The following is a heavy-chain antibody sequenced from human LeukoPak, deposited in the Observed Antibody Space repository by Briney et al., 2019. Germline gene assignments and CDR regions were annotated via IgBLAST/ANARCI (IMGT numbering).Heavy chain of an antibody. CDR2: ISGSGGST. Sequence: GGSLRLSCAASGFTFSSYAMSGVRQAPGKGLEGVSAISGSGGSTYYADSAKGRFTISRDNSKNTLYLKMNSLRAKDTAVYYCAKDLLLWFGQDAFDIWGQGTMVTVSS. CDR1: GFTFSSYA. D-gene: IGHD3-10*01. V-gene: IGHV3-23*01. J-gene: IGHJ3*02. CDR3: AKDLLLWFGQDAFDI.